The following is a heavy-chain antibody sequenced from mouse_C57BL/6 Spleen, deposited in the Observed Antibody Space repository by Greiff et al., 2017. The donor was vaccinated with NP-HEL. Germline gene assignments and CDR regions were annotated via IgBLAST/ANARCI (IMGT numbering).Heavy chain of an antibody. J-gene: IGHJ3*01. CDR1: GYTFTSYW. D-gene: IGHD4-1*01. CDR2: IDPSDSYT. CDR3: ARGTGTRFAY. Sequence: QVQLQQSGAELVMPGASVKLSCKASGYTFTSYWMHWVKQRPGQGLEWIGEIDPSDSYTNYNQKFKGKSTLTVDKSSSTAYMQLSSLTSEDSAVYYCARGTGTRFAYWGQGTPVTVSA. V-gene: IGHV1-69*01.